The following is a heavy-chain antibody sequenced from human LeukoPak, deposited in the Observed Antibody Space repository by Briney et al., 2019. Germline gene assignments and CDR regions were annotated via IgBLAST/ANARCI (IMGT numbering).Heavy chain of an antibody. Sequence: PGGSLRLSCAASGFTFSNYWMSWVRQAPGKGLEWVANIKQDGSAKYYVDSVKGRFTISRDNAKNSLYLQMNSLRAEDTAAYYCASLGDPFDSWGQGTLVTVSS. CDR2: IKQDGSAK. CDR1: GFTFSNYW. V-gene: IGHV3-7*01. J-gene: IGHJ4*02. CDR3: ASLGDPFDS. D-gene: IGHD2-21*02.